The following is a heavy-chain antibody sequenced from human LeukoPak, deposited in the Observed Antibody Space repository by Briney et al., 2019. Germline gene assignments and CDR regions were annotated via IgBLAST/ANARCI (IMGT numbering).Heavy chain of an antibody. CDR2: ITPLFGTA. Sequence: GASVKVSCKASGGTFSKYTISWVRQRPGQGLEWMGGITPLFGTANYAQKFQGRVTITADESTSTAYMELSSLRSEDTAVYYCARYDDYGDSHSEFDYWGQGTLVTVSS. CDR1: GGTFSKYT. D-gene: IGHD4-17*01. V-gene: IGHV1-69*13. CDR3: ARYDDYGDSHSEFDY. J-gene: IGHJ4*02.